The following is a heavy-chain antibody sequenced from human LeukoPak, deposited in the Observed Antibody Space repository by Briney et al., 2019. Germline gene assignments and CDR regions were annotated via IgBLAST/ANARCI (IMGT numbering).Heavy chain of an antibody. CDR3: ASSKHKWELLIDAFDI. D-gene: IGHD1-26*01. CDR1: GFTFDDYA. Sequence: QPGRSLRLSCAASGFTFDDYAMHWVRQAPGKGLEWVSGISWNSGSIGYADSVKGRFTISRDNAKNSLYLQMNSLRAEDMALYYCASSKHKWELLIDAFDIWGQGTMVTVSS. CDR2: ISWNSGSI. V-gene: IGHV3-9*03. J-gene: IGHJ3*02.